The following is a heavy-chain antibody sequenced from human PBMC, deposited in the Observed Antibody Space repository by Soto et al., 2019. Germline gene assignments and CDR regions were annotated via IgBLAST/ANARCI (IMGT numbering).Heavy chain of an antibody. J-gene: IGHJ4*02. CDR3: ARARMHYYYDSSGYSYFDY. V-gene: IGHV1-69*13. Sequence: SVKVSCKASGGTFSSYAISWVRQAPGQGLEWMGGIIPIFGTANYAQKFQGRVTITADESTSTAYMELSSLRSEDTAVYYCARARMHYYYDSSGYSYFDYWGQGTPVTVSS. D-gene: IGHD3-22*01. CDR1: GGTFSSYA. CDR2: IIPIFGTA.